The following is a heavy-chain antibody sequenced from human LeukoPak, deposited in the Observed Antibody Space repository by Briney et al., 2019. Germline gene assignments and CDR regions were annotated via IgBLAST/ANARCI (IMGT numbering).Heavy chain of an antibody. Sequence: GASIKVSWKATGFTFTSHYMHWVGQAPGPGLEWMGIINPSGGSTSYAQKFQGRVTMTRDTSTSTVYMELSSLRSEDTAVYYCASSTGGSYFLESWGQGTLVTVSS. CDR3: ASSTGGSYFLES. CDR1: GFTFTSHY. J-gene: IGHJ4*02. V-gene: IGHV1-46*01. D-gene: IGHD1-26*01. CDR2: INPSGGST.